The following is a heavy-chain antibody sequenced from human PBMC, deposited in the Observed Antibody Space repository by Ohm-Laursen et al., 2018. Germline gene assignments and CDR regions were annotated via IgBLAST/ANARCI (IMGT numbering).Heavy chain of an antibody. CDR1: GYTFTTYY. V-gene: IGHV1-46*01. Sequence: ATVKISCNASGYTFTTYYLHWVRQAPGQGLEWMGIINPSGGSTSYAQKFQGRVTMTRDTSTSTVYMELSSLRSEDTAVYYCARRGYSKLGFDYWGQGTLVTVSS. D-gene: IGHD5-18*01. CDR2: INPSGGST. J-gene: IGHJ4*02. CDR3: ARRGYSKLGFDY.